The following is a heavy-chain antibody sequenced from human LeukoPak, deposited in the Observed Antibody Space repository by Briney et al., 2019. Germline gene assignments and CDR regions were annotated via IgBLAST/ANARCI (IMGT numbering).Heavy chain of an antibody. J-gene: IGHJ4*02. CDR2: TLYTSKWNN. CDR3: ARRRYYDYTGFFDY. Sequence: SQTLSLTCAISGDSVSSNSAAWNWIRQSPSRGLEWLGRTLYTSKWNNDYAVSVKSRITINPDTSKNHFSLQLNSVTPEDTAVYYCARRRYYDYTGFFDYWGQGTLVTVSS. V-gene: IGHV6-1*01. D-gene: IGHD3-22*01. CDR1: GDSVSSNSAA.